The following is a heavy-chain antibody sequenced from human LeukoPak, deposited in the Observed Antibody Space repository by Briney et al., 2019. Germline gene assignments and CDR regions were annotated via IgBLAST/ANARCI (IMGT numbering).Heavy chain of an antibody. Sequence: PGESLTLSCAASGFTFRSYWMSWARQVPGKGLECVANIKPDGSEKYYVDSVKGRFTISRDNAKNSLYLQMNGLRADDTAVYYCARGASRDGSGYWGQGTLVTVSS. CDR1: GFTFRSYW. J-gene: IGHJ4*02. CDR2: IKPDGSEK. CDR3: ARGASRDGSGY. D-gene: IGHD5-24*01. V-gene: IGHV3-7*01.